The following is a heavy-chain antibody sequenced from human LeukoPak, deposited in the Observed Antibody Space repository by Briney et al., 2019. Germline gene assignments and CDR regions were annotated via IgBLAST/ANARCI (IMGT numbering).Heavy chain of an antibody. CDR1: GGSVSSYY. CDR3: ARESGWLHSYYYYYYMDV. CDR2: IYYSGST. Sequence: PSETLSLTCTVSGGSVSSYYWSWIRQPPGKGLEWIGYIYYSGSTNCNPSLKSRVTISVDTSKNQFSLKLSSVTAADTAVYYCARESGWLHSYYYYYYMDVWGKGTTVTVSS. V-gene: IGHV4-59*02. D-gene: IGHD5-24*01. J-gene: IGHJ6*03.